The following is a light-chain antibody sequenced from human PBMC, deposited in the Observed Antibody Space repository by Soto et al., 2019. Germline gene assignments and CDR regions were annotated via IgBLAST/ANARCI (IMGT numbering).Light chain of an antibody. CDR1: QSISNN. CDR3: XXXXXXPXXT. V-gene: IGKV1-39*01. Sequence: DIQMTQSPSSPSASVGDRVTITCRASQSISNNLNWYHQKPGKPPKLLIFAASTLQSGVPSRFSGSGSGTDFTLTISSLEPEDFAVXXXXXXXXXPXXTFGQGTKVDI. CDR2: AAS. J-gene: IGKJ1*01.